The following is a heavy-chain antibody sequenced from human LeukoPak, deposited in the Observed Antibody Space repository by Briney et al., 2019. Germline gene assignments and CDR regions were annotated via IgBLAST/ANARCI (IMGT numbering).Heavy chain of an antibody. V-gene: IGHV4-34*01. CDR1: GGSFSGYY. CDR3: ARISSSNWYNERGAFDV. D-gene: IGHD6-13*01. Sequence: PSETLSLTCAVYGGSFSGYYWSWIRQPPGKGLEWIGSIYHSGSTYYNPSLKSRVTISVDTSKNQFSLKLSSVTAADTAVYYCARISSSNWYNERGAFDVWGQGTMVTVSS. CDR2: IYHSGST. J-gene: IGHJ3*01.